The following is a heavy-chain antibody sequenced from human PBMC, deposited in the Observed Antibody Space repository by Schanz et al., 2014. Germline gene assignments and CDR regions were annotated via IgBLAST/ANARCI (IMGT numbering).Heavy chain of an antibody. CDR3: ARDLEGCDGGGGGFDP. CDR1: GFTFSSYA. J-gene: IGHJ5*02. Sequence: VQLVESGGGLVQPGRSLRLSCAASGFTFSSYAMHWVRQAPGKGLEWVALISNDGSIKYYADSVRGRFTISRDNSKNTLYLQMNSLSAEDTAVYYCARDLEGCDGGGGGFDPWGQGTLVTVSS. CDR2: ISNDGSIK. V-gene: IGHV3-30-3*01. D-gene: IGHD2-21*01.